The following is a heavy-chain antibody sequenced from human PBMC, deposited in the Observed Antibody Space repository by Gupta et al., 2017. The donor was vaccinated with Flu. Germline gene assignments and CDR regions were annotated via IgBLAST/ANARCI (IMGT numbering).Heavy chain of an antibody. D-gene: IGHD6-25*01. V-gene: IGHV1-8*01. CDR1: GYSLTTFD. CDR2: INPNSGNT. CDR3: ARGPSGYTSDLDL. J-gene: IGHJ5*02. Sequence: QAQLVQSGAEVKKPGASVKVSCRASGYSLTTFDFNWVRQVSGQGLEWMGWINPNSGNTGYARNFQGRVILTRDTSISTAYLEFVSLTPEDTAMYYCARGPSGYTSDLDLWGQGTLVTVS.